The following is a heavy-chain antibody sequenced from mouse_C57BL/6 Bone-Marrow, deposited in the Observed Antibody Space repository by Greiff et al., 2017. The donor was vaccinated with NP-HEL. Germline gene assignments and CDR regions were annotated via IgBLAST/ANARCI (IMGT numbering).Heavy chain of an antibody. J-gene: IGHJ2*01. CDR2: IDPANGNT. Sequence: EVQLQESVAELVRPGASVKLSCTASGFNFKNSSMHWVKQSPEQGLEWIGRIDPANGNTKYAPKFQGKATITADTSSNTAYLQLSRLTSEDTAIYYCARRVYRYYFDYWGQGTTLTVSS. CDR3: ARRVYRYYFDY. V-gene: IGHV14-3*01. CDR1: GFNFKNSS.